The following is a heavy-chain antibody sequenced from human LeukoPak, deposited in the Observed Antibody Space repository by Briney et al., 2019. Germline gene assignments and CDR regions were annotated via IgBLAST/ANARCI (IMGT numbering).Heavy chain of an antibody. D-gene: IGHD2-21*01. CDR2: FDPEDGET. CDR1: GYTLTELS. J-gene: IGHJ4*02. Sequence: ASVKVSCKVTGYTLTELSMHWVRQAPGKGLEWMGGFDPEDGETIYAQKFQGRVTMTEDTSTDTAYMELSSLGSEDAAVYYCATDFSGVVMPFHWGQGTLVTVSS. CDR3: ATDFSGVVMPFH. V-gene: IGHV1-24*01.